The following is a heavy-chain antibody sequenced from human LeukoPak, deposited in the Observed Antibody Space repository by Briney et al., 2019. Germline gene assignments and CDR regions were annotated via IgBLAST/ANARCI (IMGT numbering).Heavy chain of an antibody. CDR2: VNPNSGVI. CDR1: GYIFTGYY. CDR3: ARDWGASNWYDH. V-gene: IGHV1-2*02. Sequence: GASVKVSCKASGYIFTGYYIHWVRQARGQGLEWMGWVNPNSGVINSAQKFRGRVTMTRDTSNSTAYMELNRLTSDDTAVYYCARDWGASNWYDHWGQGTLVTVSS. D-gene: IGHD3-16*01. J-gene: IGHJ5*02.